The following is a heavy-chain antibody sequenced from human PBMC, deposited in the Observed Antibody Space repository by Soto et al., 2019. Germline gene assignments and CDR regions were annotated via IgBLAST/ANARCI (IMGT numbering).Heavy chain of an antibody. CDR2: IYLSDFDI. CDR1: GYDFARYW. Sequence: GESLKISCKGSGYDFARYWIGWVRQMPEKGLELMGIIYLSDFDIRYSPSFQGQVTFSADKSINTAYLQWSSLKASDTAVYYCARPYDYNHSGWPVAYWGQGTLVTVSS. CDR3: ARPYDYNHSGWPVAY. D-gene: IGHD3-22*01. J-gene: IGHJ4*02. V-gene: IGHV5-51*01.